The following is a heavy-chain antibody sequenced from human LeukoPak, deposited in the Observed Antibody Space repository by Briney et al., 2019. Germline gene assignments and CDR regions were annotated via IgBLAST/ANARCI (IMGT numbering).Heavy chain of an antibody. J-gene: IGHJ5*02. Sequence: GGSLRLSCAASGFTFSSYAMSWVRQAPGKGLEWVSVISGSGVNTYYADSVKGRFTISRDNSKNTLYLQMNSLRGEDTAVYYCARRLAVGGWIDPWGQGTLVTVSS. V-gene: IGHV3-23*01. D-gene: IGHD6-13*01. CDR3: ARRLAVGGWIDP. CDR1: GFTFSSYA. CDR2: ISGSGVNT.